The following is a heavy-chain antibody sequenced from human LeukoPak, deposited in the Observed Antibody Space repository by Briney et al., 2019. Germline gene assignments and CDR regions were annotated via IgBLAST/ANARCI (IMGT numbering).Heavy chain of an antibody. CDR2: VDHTGST. Sequence: SETLSLTCTVSDDSITMYYWTWIRQPPGKGLEWIGYVDHTGSTKFNPSLNGRVSISRDTSNNFFSLRLRSVTAADTAVYYCARSLRQWEFDDAFDVWGQGTMVTVSS. CDR3: ARSLRQWEFDDAFDV. V-gene: IGHV4-59*01. J-gene: IGHJ3*01. CDR1: DDSITMYY. D-gene: IGHD1-26*01.